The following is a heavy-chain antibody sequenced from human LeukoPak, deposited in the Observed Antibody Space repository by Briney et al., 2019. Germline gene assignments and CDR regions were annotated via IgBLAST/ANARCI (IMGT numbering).Heavy chain of an antibody. CDR1: GGSISSYY. V-gene: IGHV4-59*01. CDR3: ARVGPIVGEIDY. CDR2: IYYSGST. Sequence: SETLSLTCTVSGGSISSYYWSWIRQPPGKGLEWLGYIYYSGSTNYNPSLKSRVTISVDTSKNQFSLKLSSVTAADTAVYYCARVGPIVGEIDYWGQGTLVTVSS. D-gene: IGHD1-26*01. J-gene: IGHJ4*02.